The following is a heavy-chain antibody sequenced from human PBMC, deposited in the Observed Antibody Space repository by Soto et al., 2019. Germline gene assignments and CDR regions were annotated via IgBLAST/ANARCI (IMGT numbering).Heavy chain of an antibody. V-gene: IGHV1-3*01. CDR2: INAGNGNT. J-gene: IGHJ4*02. CDR1: GYTFTIYA. CDR3: ARVSGYYFLDY. D-gene: IGHD5-12*01. Sequence: ASVKVSCKASGYTFTIYAMLWVRQAPGQRLEWMGWINAGNGNTKYSQKFQGRVTITSDTSASTAYMELSSLRSEDTAVYYCARVSGYYFLDYWGQGTLVTVSS.